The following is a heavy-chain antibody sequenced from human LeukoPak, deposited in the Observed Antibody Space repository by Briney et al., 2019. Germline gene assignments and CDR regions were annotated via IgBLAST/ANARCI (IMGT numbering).Heavy chain of an antibody. J-gene: IGHJ4*02. D-gene: IGHD3-22*01. CDR1: GGSISSYY. V-gene: IGHV4-59*01. CDR3: ARGNYYDSSGYYLDY. CDR2: IYYSGST. Sequence: PSETLSLTCTVSGGSISSYYWSWIRQPPRKGLEWIGYIYYSGSTNYNPSLKSRVTISVDTSKNQFSLKLSSVTAADTAVYYCARGNYYDSSGYYLDYWGQGTLVTVSS.